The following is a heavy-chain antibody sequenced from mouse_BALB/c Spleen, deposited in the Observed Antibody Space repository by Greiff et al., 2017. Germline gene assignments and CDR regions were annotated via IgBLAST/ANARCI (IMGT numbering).Heavy chain of an antibody. D-gene: IGHD2-1*01. J-gene: IGHJ2*01. CDR1: GFTFSSYA. CDR3: ARGRGNYLFDY. V-gene: IGHV5-6-5*01. CDR2: ISSGGST. Sequence: EVQGVESGGGLVKPGGSLKLSCAASGFTFSSYAMSWVRQTPEKRLEWVASISSGGSTYYPDSVKGRFTISRDNARNILYLQMSSLRSEDTAMYYCARGRGNYLFDYWGQGTTLTVSS.